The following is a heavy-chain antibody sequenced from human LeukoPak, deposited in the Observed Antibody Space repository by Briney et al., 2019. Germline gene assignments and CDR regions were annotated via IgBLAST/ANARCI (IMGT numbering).Heavy chain of an antibody. CDR3: ARDWFGELI. Sequence: GGSLRLSCAASGFTLSTDRMNWVGQERGKGREWISFIRHDSSDIYYADSVKGRFTISRDNAKNSLYLQMNSLRVEDTAVYYCARDWFGELIWGQGTLVTVSS. CDR1: GFTLSTDR. CDR2: IRHDSSDI. V-gene: IGHV3-48*01. D-gene: IGHD3-10*01. J-gene: IGHJ1*01.